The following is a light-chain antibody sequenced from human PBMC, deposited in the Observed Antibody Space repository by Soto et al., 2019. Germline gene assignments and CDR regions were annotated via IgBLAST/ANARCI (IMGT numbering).Light chain of an antibody. J-gene: IGKJ4*01. CDR1: QGISSY. V-gene: IGKV1-8*01. Sequence: AIRMTQSPSSFSASTGDRVTITCRASQGISSYLAWYQQKPGKAPKLLIYAASTLQSGVPSRFSGSGSGTDFTLTISCLQSEDFATYYCQQRSNWPPTFGGGTKVEIK. CDR3: QQRSNWPPT. CDR2: AAS.